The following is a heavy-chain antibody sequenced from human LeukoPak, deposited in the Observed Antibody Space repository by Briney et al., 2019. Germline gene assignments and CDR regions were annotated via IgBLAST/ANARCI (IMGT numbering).Heavy chain of an antibody. CDR1: GGSFSGYY. CDR2: INHSGST. J-gene: IGHJ4*02. V-gene: IGHV4-34*01. D-gene: IGHD3-22*01. CDR3: ARVAIYYYDSSGMGN. Sequence: SETLSLTCAVYGGSFSGYYWSWIRQPPGKGLEWIGEINHSGSTNYNPSLKSRVTISVGTSKNQFSLKLSSVTAADTAVYYCARVAIYYYDSSGMGNWGQGTLVTVSS.